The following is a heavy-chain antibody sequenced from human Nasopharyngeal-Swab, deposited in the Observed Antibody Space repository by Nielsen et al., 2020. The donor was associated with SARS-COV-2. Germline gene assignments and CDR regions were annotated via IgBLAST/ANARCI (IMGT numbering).Heavy chain of an antibody. CDR1: ADSVSSNSAT. CDR3: ASDRRSGTSSLRFDC. CDR2: TYYRSTWYN. D-gene: IGHD6-6*01. V-gene: IGHV6-1*01. J-gene: IGHJ4*02. Sequence: SQTVSLTCAISADSVSSNSATWTWIRPYPSRGLERLGRTYYRSTWYNDYAVSVKSRITINSDTSKNKFSLQLNSVTPEDTAVYYCASDRRSGTSSLRFDCWGQGILVTVSS.